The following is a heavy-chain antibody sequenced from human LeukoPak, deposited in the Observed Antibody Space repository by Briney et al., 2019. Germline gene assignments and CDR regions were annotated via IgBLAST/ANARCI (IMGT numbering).Heavy chain of an antibody. CDR2: IYYSGST. V-gene: IGHV4-59*08. D-gene: IGHD6-19*01. Sequence: SETLSLTCTVSGGSISSYYWSWIRQPPGKGLEWIGYIYYSGSTNYNPSLKSRVTMSVDTSKNQFSLKLSSVTAADTAVYYCARLVAGNGEFCFDYWGQGTLVTVSS. J-gene: IGHJ4*02. CDR3: ARLVAGNGEFCFDY. CDR1: GGSISSYY.